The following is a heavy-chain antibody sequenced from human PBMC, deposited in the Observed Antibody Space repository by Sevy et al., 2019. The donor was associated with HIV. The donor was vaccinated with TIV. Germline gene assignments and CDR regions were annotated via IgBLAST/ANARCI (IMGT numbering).Heavy chain of an antibody. CDR1: GVTFSSYG. J-gene: IGHJ4*02. CDR2: IWSDGAYQ. CDR3: ARGGYYYDNAAYYAFDS. Sequence: GGSLRLSCAASGVTFSSYGIHWVRQAPGKGLEWVAIIWSDGAYQYHGDSVKGRFTISRDNSKNTLYLQMNSLRVEDTAVYYCARGGYYYDNAAYYAFDSWGQGTLVTVSS. V-gene: IGHV3-33*08. D-gene: IGHD3-22*01.